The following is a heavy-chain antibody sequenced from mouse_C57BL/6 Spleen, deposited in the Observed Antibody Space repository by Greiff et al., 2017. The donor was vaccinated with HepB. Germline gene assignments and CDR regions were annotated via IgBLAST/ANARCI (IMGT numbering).Heavy chain of an antibody. V-gene: IGHV5-6*02. CDR3: ARHVYVANYYAMDY. CDR2: ISSGGSYT. Sequence: EVKLVESGGDLVKPGGSLKLSCAASGFTFSSYGMSWVRQTPDKRLEWVATISSGGSYTYYPDSVKGRFTISRDNAKNTLYLQMSSLKSVDTAMYYGARHVYVANYYAMDYWGQGTSVTVSS. D-gene: IGHD1-1*01. CDR1: GFTFSSYG. J-gene: IGHJ4*01.